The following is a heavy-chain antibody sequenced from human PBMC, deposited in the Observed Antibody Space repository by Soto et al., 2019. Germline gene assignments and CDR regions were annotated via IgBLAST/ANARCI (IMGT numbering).Heavy chain of an antibody. J-gene: IGHJ6*02. V-gene: IGHV1-2*04. D-gene: IGHD2-2*01. CDR2: INPNSGGT. CDR3: ARDHCSSPGCYENLYYGMDV. CDR1: GYTFTGYY. Sequence: ASVKVSCKASGYTFTGYYLHWVRQAPGQGLEWMGWINPNSGGTNYAQRFQGWVTITRDTSINTAYMELSRLKSDDTAVYYCARDHCSSPGCYENLYYGMDVWGQGTTVTVSS.